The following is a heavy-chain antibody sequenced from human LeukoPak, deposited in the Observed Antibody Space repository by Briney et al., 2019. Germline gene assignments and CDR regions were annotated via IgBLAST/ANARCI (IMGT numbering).Heavy chain of an antibody. J-gene: IGHJ6*02. V-gene: IGHV3-48*04. CDR2: ISSSSSTI. CDR1: GFTFSSYS. CDR3: ARDLVGITMVREKGYGMDV. D-gene: IGHD3-10*01. Sequence: GGSLRLSCAASGFTFSSYSMNWVRQAPRKGLEWVSYISSSSSTIYYADSVKGRFTISRDNAKNSLYLQMNSLRAEDTAVYYCARDLVGITMVREKGYGMDVWGQGTTVTVSS.